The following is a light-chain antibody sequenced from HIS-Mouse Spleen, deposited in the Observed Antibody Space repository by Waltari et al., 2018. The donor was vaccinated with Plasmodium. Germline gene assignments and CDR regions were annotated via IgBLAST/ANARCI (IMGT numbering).Light chain of an antibody. CDR3: QQYGSSPPYT. CDR1: QSVSSSY. CDR2: GAS. J-gene: IGKJ2*01. V-gene: IGKV3-20*01. Sequence: EVVLTQSPGTLSLSPGDRPTLSCRASQSVSSSYLAWYQQKPGQAPRLLIYGASSRATGIPDRFSGSGSGTDFTLTISRLEPEDFAVYYCQQYGSSPPYTFGQGTKLEIK.